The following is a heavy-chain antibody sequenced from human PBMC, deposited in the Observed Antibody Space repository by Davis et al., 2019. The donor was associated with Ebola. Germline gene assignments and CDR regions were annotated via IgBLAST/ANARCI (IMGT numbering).Heavy chain of an antibody. CDR3: ARESGYCSSTSCSKQSFDY. Sequence: ASVQVSCKTSGYIFTGYYMHWVRQAPGQGLEWMGWINPNTDDRGYVQKFQDRVTMTRDTSINTVYMQLRGVTSDDTAVYFCARESGYCSSTSCSKQSFDYWGQGTLVTVSS. J-gene: IGHJ4*02. V-gene: IGHV1-2*02. CDR2: INPNTDDR. D-gene: IGHD2-2*01. CDR1: GYIFTGYY.